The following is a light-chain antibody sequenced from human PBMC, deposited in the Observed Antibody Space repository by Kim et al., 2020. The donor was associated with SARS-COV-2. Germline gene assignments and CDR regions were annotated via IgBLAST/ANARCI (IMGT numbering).Light chain of an antibody. Sequence: SPAEKTTPSCRTGQSVSSNLAWYQQKPGQAPSRLIYGASTRATGIPARFSSSGSGAEFSITISSLQSEDFAVYYCQQYNNWPPWTFGQGTKVDIK. J-gene: IGKJ1*01. CDR2: GAS. CDR1: QSVSSN. CDR3: QQYNNWPPWT. V-gene: IGKV3-15*01.